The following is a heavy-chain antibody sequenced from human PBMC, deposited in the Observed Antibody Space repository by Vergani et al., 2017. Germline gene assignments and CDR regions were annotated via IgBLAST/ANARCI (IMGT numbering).Heavy chain of an antibody. CDR3: ASQRYDFWSGAFFDY. J-gene: IGHJ4*02. CDR1: GGSISSSSYY. Sequence: QLQLQESGPGLVKPSETLSLTCTVSGGSISSSSYYWGWIRQPPGKGLEWIGSIYYSGSTYYNPSPKSRVTISVDTSKNQFSLKLSSVTAADTAVYYCASQRYDFWSGAFFDYWGQGTLVTVSS. V-gene: IGHV4-39*07. D-gene: IGHD3-3*01. CDR2: IYYSGST.